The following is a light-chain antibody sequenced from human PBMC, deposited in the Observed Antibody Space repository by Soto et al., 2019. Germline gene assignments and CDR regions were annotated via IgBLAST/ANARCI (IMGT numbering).Light chain of an antibody. V-gene: IGKV3-20*01. CDR2: GAS. Sequence: EIVLTQSPGTLSLSPGERATLSCRASQSLSSSYLAWYQQKPGQAPRLLIYGASSRATGSPDRFSGSGSGTDFTLTISRLEPEDFAVYYGQQYGSSPLTFGGGTKVEIK. J-gene: IGKJ4*01. CDR3: QQYGSSPLT. CDR1: QSLSSSY.